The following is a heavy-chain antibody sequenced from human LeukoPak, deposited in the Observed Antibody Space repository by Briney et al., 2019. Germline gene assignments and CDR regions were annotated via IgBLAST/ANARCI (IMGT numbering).Heavy chain of an antibody. V-gene: IGHV3-30*04. J-gene: IGHJ4*02. Sequence: GGSLRLSCAASGFTFSSYAMHWVRQAPGKGLEWVAVISYDGSNKYYADSVKGRFTISRDNSKNTLYLQMNSLRAEDTAVYYCARGSSGWYFDYWGQGILVTVSS. D-gene: IGHD6-19*01. CDR1: GFTFSSYA. CDR3: ARGSSGWYFDY. CDR2: ISYDGSNK.